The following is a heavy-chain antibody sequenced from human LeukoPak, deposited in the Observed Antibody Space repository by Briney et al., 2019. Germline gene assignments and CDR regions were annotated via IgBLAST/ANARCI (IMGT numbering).Heavy chain of an antibody. D-gene: IGHD3-22*01. V-gene: IGHV3-30*02. Sequence: GGSLRLSCAASGFTFSSYWMHWVRQAPGKGLEWVAFIRYDGSNKYYADSVKGRFTISRDNSKNTLYLQMNSLRAEDTAVYYCAKGAYYDSSGLGAFDIWGQGTMVTVSS. J-gene: IGHJ3*02. CDR1: GFTFSSYW. CDR2: IRYDGSNK. CDR3: AKGAYYDSSGLGAFDI.